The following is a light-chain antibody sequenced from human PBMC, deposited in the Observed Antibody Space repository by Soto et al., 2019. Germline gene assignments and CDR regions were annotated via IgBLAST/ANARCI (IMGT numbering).Light chain of an antibody. CDR2: EVF. J-gene: IGKJ4*01. CDR1: QSLLRRDGKTY. Sequence: DVVVTQTPLSLSVTPGQPASISCKSSQSLLRRDGKTYLSWYLQRPGQPPQLLIYEVFNRFSGVPERFRGSGSGTDFTLEITRVEAEDGGIYYCMQSIQLPLTFGGGTKVEIK. CDR3: MQSIQLPLT. V-gene: IGKV2D-29*01.